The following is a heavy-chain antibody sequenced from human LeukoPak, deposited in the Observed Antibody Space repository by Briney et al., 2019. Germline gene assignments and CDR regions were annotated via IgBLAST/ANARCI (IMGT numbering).Heavy chain of an antibody. J-gene: IGHJ1*01. V-gene: IGHV3-15*01. D-gene: IGHD3-22*01. CDR1: GFAFRYAW. CDR2: IKSKTDSGTT. Sequence: PGGSLRLSCSASGFAFRYAWMSCVRQAPGKGLEWGGRIKSKTDSGTTDYAPPVKGRFSISRDDSKNTLYLQMSSLRIEDTAVYYCTTDAYYYDSSTSFYAEYFQHWGQGTLVTVSS. CDR3: TTDAYYYDSSTSFYAEYFQH.